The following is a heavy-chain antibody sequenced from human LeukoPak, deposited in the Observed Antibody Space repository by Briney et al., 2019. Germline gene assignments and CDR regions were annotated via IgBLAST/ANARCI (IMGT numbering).Heavy chain of an antibody. CDR1: GYTFTSYY. Sequence: ASVKVSCKASGYTFTSYYMHWVRQAPGQGLEWMGIINPSGGSTSYAQKFQGRVTITADKSTSTAYMELSSLRSEDTAVYYCARRAIAAANYYFDYWGQGTLVTVSS. V-gene: IGHV1-46*01. CDR2: INPSGGST. CDR3: ARRAIAAANYYFDY. D-gene: IGHD6-13*01. J-gene: IGHJ4*02.